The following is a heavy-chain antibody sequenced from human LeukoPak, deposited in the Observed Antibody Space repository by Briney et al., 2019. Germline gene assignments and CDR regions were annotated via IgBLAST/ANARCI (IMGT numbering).Heavy chain of an antibody. V-gene: IGHV5-51*01. Sequence: GESLKISCKGSGYSFTSYWIGRVRQMPGKGLEWMGIIYPGDSDARYSPSFQGQVTISADKSISTAYLQWSSLKASDTAMYYCARLEDYVWGSYRSPDYWGQGTLVTVSS. CDR2: IYPGDSDA. CDR1: GYSFTSYW. CDR3: ARLEDYVWGSYRSPDY. D-gene: IGHD3-16*02. J-gene: IGHJ4*02.